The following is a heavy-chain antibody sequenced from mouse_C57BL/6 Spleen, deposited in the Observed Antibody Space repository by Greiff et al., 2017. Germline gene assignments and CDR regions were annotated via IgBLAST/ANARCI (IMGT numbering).Heavy chain of an antibody. CDR3: ARAGYYGNYDAMDY. D-gene: IGHD2-1*01. CDR2: IFPGSGST. Sequence: QVQLQQSGPELVRPGASVKISCKAPGYTFTSHWMQWVKQRPGQGLEWIGEIFPGSGSTYYNEKFKGKATLTVDTSASTAYMQLSSLTSEDSAVYVCARAGYYGNYDAMDYWGQGTSVTVSS. CDR1: GYTFTSHW. J-gene: IGHJ4*01. V-gene: IGHV1-56*01.